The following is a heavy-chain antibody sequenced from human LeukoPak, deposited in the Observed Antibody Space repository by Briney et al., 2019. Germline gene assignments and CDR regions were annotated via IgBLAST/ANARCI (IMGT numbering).Heavy chain of an antibody. Sequence: GGSLRLSCAASGFTFSSYWMSWVRQAPGKGLEWVANIKQDGSEKYYVDSVKGRFTISRDNAKNSLYLQMNSLRAEDTAVYYCARDTLMVRGVIITLGMDVWGQGTTVTVSS. CDR1: GFTFSSYW. J-gene: IGHJ6*02. CDR2: IKQDGSEK. D-gene: IGHD3-10*01. V-gene: IGHV3-7*01. CDR3: ARDTLMVRGVIITLGMDV.